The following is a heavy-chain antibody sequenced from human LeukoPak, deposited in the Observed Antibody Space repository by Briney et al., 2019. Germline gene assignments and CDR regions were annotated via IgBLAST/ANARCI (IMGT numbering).Heavy chain of an antibody. J-gene: IGHJ4*02. CDR2: INHSGST. CDR3: AREVIAVAYFDY. D-gene: IGHD6-19*01. Sequence: SETLSLTCAVYGGSFSGYYWSWIRQPPGKGLEWIGEINHSGSTNYNPSLKSRVTISVDTSKNQFSLKLSSVTAADTAVYYCAREVIAVAYFDYWGQGTLVTVSS. V-gene: IGHV4-34*01. CDR1: GGSFSGYY.